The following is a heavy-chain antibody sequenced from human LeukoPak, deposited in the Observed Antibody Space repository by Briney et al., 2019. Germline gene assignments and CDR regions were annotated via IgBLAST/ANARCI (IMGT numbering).Heavy chain of an antibody. D-gene: IGHD3-10*01. CDR1: GGTFSSYA. V-gene: IGHV1-69*06. Sequence: SVKVSCKASGGTFSSYAISWVRQAPGQGLEWMGGIIPIFGTANYAQKSQGRVTITADKSTSTAYMELSSLRSEDTAVYYCARHITMVRGVIGSYYYYGVDVRGKGTTVTVSS. J-gene: IGHJ6*04. CDR2: IIPIFGTA. CDR3: ARHITMVRGVIGSYYYYGVDV.